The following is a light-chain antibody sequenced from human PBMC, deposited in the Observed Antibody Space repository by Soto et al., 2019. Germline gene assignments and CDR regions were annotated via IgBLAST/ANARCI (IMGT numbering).Light chain of an antibody. Sequence: IQMTQSPSSLSSSVGDRFTITCLASQAIIFYLVWYHQKPGKPPKVLIYGASNLQSGVPPSFSGSGSGTDFTLAISSLQPEDSATYYCLQDINYPWTFGQGTKV. V-gene: IGKV1-6*01. CDR1: QAIIFY. J-gene: IGKJ1*01. CDR3: LQDINYPWT. CDR2: GAS.